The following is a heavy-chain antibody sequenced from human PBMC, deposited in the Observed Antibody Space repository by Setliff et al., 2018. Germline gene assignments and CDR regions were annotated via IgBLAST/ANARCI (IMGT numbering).Heavy chain of an antibody. Sequence: GGSLRLSCAASGFTFSSYWMHWVRQAPGKGLVWVSRINSDGSSTSYADSVKGRFTISRDNAENTLYLQMNSLRAEDTAVYYCVRGYCSSSSCYGTMGYWGQGTLVTVSS. CDR1: GFTFSSYW. V-gene: IGHV3-74*01. CDR2: INSDGSST. D-gene: IGHD2-2*01. CDR3: VRGYCSSSSCYGTMGY. J-gene: IGHJ4*02.